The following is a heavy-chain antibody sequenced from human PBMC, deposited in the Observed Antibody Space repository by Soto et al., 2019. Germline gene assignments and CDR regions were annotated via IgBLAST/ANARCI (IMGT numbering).Heavy chain of an antibody. D-gene: IGHD6-6*01. V-gene: IGHV4-39*01. CDR2: IYYTGST. CDR1: GVSITSGTYY. Sequence: PSETLSLTCTVSGVSITSGTYYWGWIRQPPGKGLEWIGTIYYTGSTYYDPSLKSRVTISVDTSKNQFSLKLTSVTAADTAIYYCARGGSWRATYYFDSWGQGTQVTVSS. J-gene: IGHJ4*02. CDR3: ARGGSWRATYYFDS.